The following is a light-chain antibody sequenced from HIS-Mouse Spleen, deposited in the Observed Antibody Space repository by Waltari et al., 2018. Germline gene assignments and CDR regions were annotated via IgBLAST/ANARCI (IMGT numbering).Light chain of an antibody. Sequence: SYVLTPPPSVSVAPGKTARITCGGNNIGSKSVHWYQQKPGQAPVLAVYDDSDRPSGIPGRFAGSNSGNTATLTISRVEAGDEADYYCQVWDSSSDHVVFGGGTKLTVL. V-gene: IGLV3-21*03. CDR3: QVWDSSSDHVV. J-gene: IGLJ2*01. CDR2: DDS. CDR1: NIGSKS.